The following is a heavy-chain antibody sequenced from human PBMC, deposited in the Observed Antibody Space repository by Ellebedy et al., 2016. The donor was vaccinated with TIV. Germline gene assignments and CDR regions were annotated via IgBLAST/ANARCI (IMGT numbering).Heavy chain of an antibody. Sequence: SETLSLXXAVYGGSFSGYYWSWIRQPPGKGLEWIGEINHSGSTNYNPSLKSRVTISVDTSKNQFSLKLSSVTAADTAVYYCARYCSSTSCYLYGMDVWGQGTTVTVSS. J-gene: IGHJ6*02. CDR1: GGSFSGYY. V-gene: IGHV4-34*01. D-gene: IGHD2-2*01. CDR3: ARYCSSTSCYLYGMDV. CDR2: INHSGST.